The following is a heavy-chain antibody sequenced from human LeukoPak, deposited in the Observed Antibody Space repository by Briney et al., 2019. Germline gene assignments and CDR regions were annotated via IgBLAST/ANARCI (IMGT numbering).Heavy chain of an antibody. CDR1: GGSISSYY. CDR2: IDYSGST. D-gene: IGHD3-10*01. V-gene: IGHV4-59*01. Sequence: SETLSLTCTVSGGSISSYYWSWIRQPPGKGLEWIGYIDYSGSTNYNSSLKSRVTISVDTSKNQFSLKLSSVTAADTAVYYCARDGSGSYYGSYYYGMDVWGQGTTVTVSS. CDR3: ARDGSGSYYGSYYYGMDV. J-gene: IGHJ6*02.